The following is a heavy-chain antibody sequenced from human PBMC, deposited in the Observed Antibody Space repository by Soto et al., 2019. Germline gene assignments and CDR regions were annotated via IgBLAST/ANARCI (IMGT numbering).Heavy chain of an antibody. CDR1: GGSISSSSYF. Sequence: QLQLQESGPGLVKPSETLSLTCTVSGGSISSSSYFWGWIRQPPGKGLEWIGSVYYSGSTYYNSSLKSRVTISVDTSKKQFSLKLSSVTAADTAVYYCARRDQWLPYFDYWGQGTLVTVSS. CDR2: VYYSGST. J-gene: IGHJ4*02. V-gene: IGHV4-39*01. CDR3: ARRDQWLPYFDY. D-gene: IGHD6-19*01.